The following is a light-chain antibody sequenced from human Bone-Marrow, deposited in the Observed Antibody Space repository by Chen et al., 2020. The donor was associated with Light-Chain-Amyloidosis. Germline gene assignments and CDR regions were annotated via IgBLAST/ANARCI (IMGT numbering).Light chain of an antibody. CDR1: NIGSTS. CDR3: QVWDRSSDRPV. V-gene: IGLV3-21*02. Sequence: SYVLTQPSSVSVAPGQTATIACGGNNIGSTSVHWYQQTPGQAPLLVVYDDSDRPSGIPERLSGSNSGNTATLTISRFEAVDEADYYCQVWDRSSDRPVFGGGTKLTVL. J-gene: IGLJ3*02. CDR2: DDS.